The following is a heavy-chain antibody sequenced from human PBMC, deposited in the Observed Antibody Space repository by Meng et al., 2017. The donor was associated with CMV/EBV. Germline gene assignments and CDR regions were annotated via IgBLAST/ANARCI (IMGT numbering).Heavy chain of an antibody. J-gene: IGHJ5*02. V-gene: IGHV4-39*07. D-gene: IGHD3-3*01. CDR3: ARSADFWSGYKSSWFDP. CDR2: IYYSGST. Sequence: SISSSSYYWGWIRQPPGKGLEWIGSIYYSGSTYYNPYLKSRVTISVDTSKNQCSLKLSSVTAADTAVYYCARSADFWSGYKSSWFDPWGQGTLVTVSS. CDR1: SISSSSYY.